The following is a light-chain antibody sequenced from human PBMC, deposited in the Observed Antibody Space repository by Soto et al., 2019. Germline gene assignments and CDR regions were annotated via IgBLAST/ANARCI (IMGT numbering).Light chain of an antibody. CDR1: SSDVGGSNY. Sequence: QSALTQPASVSGSPGQSITISCTGTSSDVGGSNYVSWYQQLPGKAPKLMIYDVSDRPSGVSNRFSGSKSGNTASLTISGLQAEYEADYYCSSYTSSSLYVFGTGTKVTVL. CDR2: DVS. J-gene: IGLJ1*01. V-gene: IGLV2-14*01. CDR3: SSYTSSSLYV.